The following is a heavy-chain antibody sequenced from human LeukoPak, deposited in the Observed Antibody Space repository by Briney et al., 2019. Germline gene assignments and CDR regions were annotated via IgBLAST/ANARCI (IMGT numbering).Heavy chain of an antibody. D-gene: IGHD3-9*01. V-gene: IGHV3-23*01. CDR1: GFTFSSYA. Sequence: TGGSLRFSCAASGFTFSSYAMSWVRQAPGKGLEWVSAISGSGGSTYYADSVKGRFTISRDNSKNTLYLQMNSLRAEDTAVYYCGGVDWLSEAPDNYYYYYGMDVWGQGTTVTVSS. J-gene: IGHJ6*02. CDR3: GGVDWLSEAPDNYYYYYGMDV. CDR2: ISGSGGST.